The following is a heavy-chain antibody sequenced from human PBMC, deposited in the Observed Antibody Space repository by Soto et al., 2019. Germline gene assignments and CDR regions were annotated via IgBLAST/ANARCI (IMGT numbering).Heavy chain of an antibody. CDR1: GFTFSSYA. V-gene: IGHV3-23*01. J-gene: IGHJ4*02. CDR3: AKVRTLQWLVHFDY. CDR2: ISGSGGST. D-gene: IGHD6-19*01. Sequence: GGSLRLSCAASGFTFSSYAMSLVRQAPGKGLEWVSAISGSGGSTYYADSVKGRFTISRDNSKNTLYLQMNSLRAEDTAVYYCAKVRTLQWLVHFDYWGQGTLVTVSS.